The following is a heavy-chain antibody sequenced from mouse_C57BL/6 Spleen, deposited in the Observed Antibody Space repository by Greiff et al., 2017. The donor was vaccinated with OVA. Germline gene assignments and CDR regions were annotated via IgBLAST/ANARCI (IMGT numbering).Heavy chain of an antibody. Sequence: EVKLVESGPELVKPGASVKIPCKASGYTFTDYNMDWVKQSHGKSLEWIGDINPNNGGTIYNQKFKGKATLTVDKSSSTAYMELRSLTSEDTAVYYCAREGNLWEDWFAYWGQGTLVTVSA. J-gene: IGHJ3*01. V-gene: IGHV1-18*01. CDR3: AREGNLWEDWFAY. CDR2: INPNNGGT. D-gene: IGHD4-1*01. CDR1: GYTFTDYN.